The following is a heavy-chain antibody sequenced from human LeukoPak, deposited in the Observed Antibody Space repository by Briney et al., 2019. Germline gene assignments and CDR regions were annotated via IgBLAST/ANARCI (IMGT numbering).Heavy chain of an antibody. Sequence: GGSLRLSCAVSGFTFSSYALHWARQPPGKGLEWVAVIPYDGKYQYYADSVLGRFTVFRDDSQNTLLLQMNDLRPDDTAVYYCARVLGVGYGATNLAYWGQGTLVTVSS. CDR3: ARVLGVGYGATNLAY. CDR2: IPYDGKYQ. J-gene: IGHJ4*02. D-gene: IGHD1-26*01. CDR1: GFTFSSYA. V-gene: IGHV3-30*04.